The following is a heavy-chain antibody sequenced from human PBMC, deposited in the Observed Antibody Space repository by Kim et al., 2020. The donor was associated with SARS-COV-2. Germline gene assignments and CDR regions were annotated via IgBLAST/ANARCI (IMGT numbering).Heavy chain of an antibody. D-gene: IGHD2-15*01. CDR3: ARNRHSSHYSFDY. V-gene: IGHV1-2*02. Sequence: YEQKFQGRGTLTRDTSINTAFMDLSGLTSDDTATYYCARNRHSSHYSFDYWGLGTPVTVSS. J-gene: IGHJ4*02.